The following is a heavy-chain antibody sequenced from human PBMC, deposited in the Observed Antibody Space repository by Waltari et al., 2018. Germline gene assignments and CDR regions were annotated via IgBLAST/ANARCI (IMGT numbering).Heavy chain of an antibody. CDR2: ISWNSGSI. J-gene: IGHJ6*02. CDR1: GFTFDDYA. D-gene: IGHD2-2*01. V-gene: IGHV3-9*01. CDR3: AKDMVQYQLLTNSGMDV. Sequence: EVQLVESGGGLVQPGRSLRLSCAASGFTFDDYAMHWVRQAPGKGLDWVSGISWNSGSIGYADSVKGRFTISRDNAKNSLYLQMNSLRAEDTALYYCAKDMVQYQLLTNSGMDVWGQGTTVTVSS.